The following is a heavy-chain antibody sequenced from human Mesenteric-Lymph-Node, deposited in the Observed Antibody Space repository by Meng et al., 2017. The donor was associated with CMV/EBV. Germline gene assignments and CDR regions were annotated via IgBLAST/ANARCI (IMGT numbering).Heavy chain of an antibody. CDR2: ISAFNGIP. CDR1: GYTFTKYA. Sequence: ASVKVSCKASGYTFTKYAVSWVRLAPGQGLEWMGWISAFNGIPNYAPKFQGRVTMTTDTSTSTAYMELRSLRSDDTAVYYCARENVEPYYYDSRGWFDPWGQGTLVTVSS. V-gene: IGHV1-18*01. CDR3: ARENVEPYYYDSRGWFDP. J-gene: IGHJ5*02. D-gene: IGHD3-22*01.